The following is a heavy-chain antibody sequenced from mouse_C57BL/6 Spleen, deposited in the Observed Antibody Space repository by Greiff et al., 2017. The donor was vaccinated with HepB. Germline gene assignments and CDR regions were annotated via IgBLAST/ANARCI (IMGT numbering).Heavy chain of an antibody. Sequence: VQLKESGPGLVKPSQSLSLTCSVTGYSITSGYYWNWIRQFPGNKLEWMGYISYDGSNNYNPSLKNRISITRDTSKNQFFLKLNSVTTEDTATYYCARVPYYSYYYAMDYWGQGTSVTVSS. CDR3: ARVPYYSYYYAMDY. J-gene: IGHJ4*01. V-gene: IGHV3-6*01. D-gene: IGHD2-12*01. CDR2: ISYDGSN. CDR1: GYSITSGYY.